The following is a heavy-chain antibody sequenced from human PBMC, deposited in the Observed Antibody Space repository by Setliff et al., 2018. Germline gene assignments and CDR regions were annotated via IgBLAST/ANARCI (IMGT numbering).Heavy chain of an antibody. CDR2: INHRGST. CDR1: GFTLSNAW. V-gene: IGHV4-34*01. Sequence: SETLSLSCAASGFTLSNAWMIWVRQPPGKGLEWIEEINHRGSTNYSPSLRSRVTMSVDTSKNQFSLILRSVTAADTAVYYCARGRMRGSCSGPSCTYDPFDIWGQGTPVTVSS. D-gene: IGHD2-2*01. CDR3: ARGRMRGSCSGPSCTYDPFDI. J-gene: IGHJ3*02.